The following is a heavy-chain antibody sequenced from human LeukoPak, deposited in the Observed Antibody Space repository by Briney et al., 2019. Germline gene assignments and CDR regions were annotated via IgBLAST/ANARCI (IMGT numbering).Heavy chain of an antibody. CDR2: TWYDGSNK. Sequence: GGSLRLSCAASGFTFSSFGMHWVRQAPGKGLEWVAVTWYDGSNKYYGDSVKGRFTISRDNSKNTLYLQMNSLRVEDTAVYYCARLFGELSYYYYGMDVWGQGTTITVSS. V-gene: IGHV3-33*01. CDR1: GFTFSSFG. CDR3: ARLFGELSYYYYGMDV. D-gene: IGHD3-10*02. J-gene: IGHJ6*02.